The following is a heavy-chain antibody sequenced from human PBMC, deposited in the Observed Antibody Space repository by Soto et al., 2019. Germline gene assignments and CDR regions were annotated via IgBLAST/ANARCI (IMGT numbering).Heavy chain of an antibody. V-gene: IGHV3-23*01. Sequence: EVQVLESGGGLVQPGGSLRLSCEASGFTFSSYAMSWVRQAPGKGLEWVSAISGSGDAAYYADSVKGRFTISRDNSKNTVYVQMSSLRAEDTAVYYCAKAWSVTTYYYYYSMDVWGKGTTVTVSS. CDR3: AKAWSVTTYYYYYSMDV. J-gene: IGHJ6*03. CDR1: GFTFSSYA. D-gene: IGHD4-4*01. CDR2: ISGSGDAA.